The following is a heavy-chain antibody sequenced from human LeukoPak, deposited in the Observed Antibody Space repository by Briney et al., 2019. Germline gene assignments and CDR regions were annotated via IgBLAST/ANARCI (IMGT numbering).Heavy chain of an antibody. CDR1: GDSINSSTSY. D-gene: IGHD3-3*01. CDR3: ARVFRFSYFDY. V-gene: IGHV4-39*07. Sequence: SETLSLTCSVSGDSINSSTSYWGWVRQPPGKGLEWIGTIFYSGSIYNNPSLKSLVTMSLDTSKNQSSLRLRSVTAADTAFYYCARVFRFSYFDYWGQGALITVS. J-gene: IGHJ4*02. CDR2: IFYSGSI.